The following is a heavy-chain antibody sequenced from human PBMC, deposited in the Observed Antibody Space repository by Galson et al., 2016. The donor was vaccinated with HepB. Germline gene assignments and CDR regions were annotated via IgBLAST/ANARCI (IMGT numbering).Heavy chain of an antibody. CDR3: AKVPGWTTPDWYFDL. D-gene: IGHD1-1*01. CDR1: GFSFEDYA. V-gene: IGHV3-9*01. Sequence: SLRLSCAAFGFSFEDYAMHWVRQAPGKGLEWVSGISWNGGSIGYADSVKGRFTISRDNAKNSLYLQMNSLRTEDTAFYFCAKVPGWTTPDWYFDLWGRGTLVTVSS. CDR2: ISWNGGSI. J-gene: IGHJ2*01.